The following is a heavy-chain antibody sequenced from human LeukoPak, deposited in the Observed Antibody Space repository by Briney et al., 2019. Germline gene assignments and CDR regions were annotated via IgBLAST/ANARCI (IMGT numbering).Heavy chain of an antibody. CDR2: IYPGDSDT. D-gene: IGHD2-21*02. V-gene: IGHV5-51*01. J-gene: IGHJ4*02. CDR1: EYSFPNYC. Sequence: GESLKISCKHSEYSFPNYCIGWVRQMPGKGLEWMGIIYPGDSDTRYSPSFQGQVTISADKSISTAYLQWSSLKASDTAMYYCARRRFGGLEEVIRSGAVVVTPNYYFDYWGQGTLVTVSS. CDR3: ARRRFGGLEEVIRSGAVVVTPNYYFDY.